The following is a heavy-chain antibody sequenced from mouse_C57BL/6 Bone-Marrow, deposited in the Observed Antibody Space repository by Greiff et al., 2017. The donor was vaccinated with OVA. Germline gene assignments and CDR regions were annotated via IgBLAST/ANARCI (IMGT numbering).Heavy chain of an antibody. V-gene: IGHV1-22*01. CDR3: ARPYYDYDWFAY. D-gene: IGHD2-4*01. CDR1: GYTFTDYN. Sequence: EVKLQQSGPELVKPGASVKMSCKASGYTFTDYNMHWVKQSHGKSLEWIGYINPNNGGTSYNQKFKGKATLTVNKSSSTAYMELRSLTSEDSAVYYCARPYYDYDWFAYWGQGTLVTVSA. J-gene: IGHJ3*01. CDR2: INPNNGGT.